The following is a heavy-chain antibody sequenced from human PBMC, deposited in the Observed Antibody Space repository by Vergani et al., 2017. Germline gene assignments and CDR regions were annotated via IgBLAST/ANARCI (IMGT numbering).Heavy chain of an antibody. V-gene: IGHV3-30*18. Sequence: QVQLVESGGGVVQPGRSLRLSCAASGFTFSSYGMHWVRQAPGKGLEWVAVISYDGSNKYYADSVKGLFTISRDNSKNTLYLQMNSLRAEDTAVYYCAKDLGAYYGSGRGRYFDYWGQGTLVTVSS. CDR2: ISYDGSNK. CDR3: AKDLGAYYGSGRGRYFDY. D-gene: IGHD3-10*01. CDR1: GFTFSSYG. J-gene: IGHJ4*02.